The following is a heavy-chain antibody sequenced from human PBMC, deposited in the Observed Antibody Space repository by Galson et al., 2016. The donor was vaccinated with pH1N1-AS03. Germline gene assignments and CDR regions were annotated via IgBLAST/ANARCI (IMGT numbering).Heavy chain of an antibody. Sequence: SVKVSCKASGGTFSNYAFNWVRLAPGQGLEWMGGITPIFGTTKYAQKFQGRVTITADKSTNTADMELRSLRSEDTALYYCARAGREEYRSTSLKSYHYYYGMDVWGQGTTVTVSS. CDR3: ARAGREEYRSTSLKSYHYYYGMDV. D-gene: IGHD6-6*01. CDR2: ITPIFGTT. J-gene: IGHJ6*02. V-gene: IGHV1-69*06. CDR1: GGTFSNYA.